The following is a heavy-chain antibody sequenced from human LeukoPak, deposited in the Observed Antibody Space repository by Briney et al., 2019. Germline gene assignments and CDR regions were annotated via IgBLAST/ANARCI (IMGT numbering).Heavy chain of an antibody. CDR1: GGSISSYY. CDR3: ARDRGYSYGYYYGMDV. CDR2: IYYSGST. Sequence: PSETLSLTCTVSGGSISSYYWSWIRQPPGKGLEWIGYIYYSGSTNYNPSLKSRVTISVDTSKNQSSLKLSSVTAADTAVYYCARDRGYSYGYYYGMDVWGQGTTVTVSS. J-gene: IGHJ6*02. D-gene: IGHD5-18*01. V-gene: IGHV4-59*01.